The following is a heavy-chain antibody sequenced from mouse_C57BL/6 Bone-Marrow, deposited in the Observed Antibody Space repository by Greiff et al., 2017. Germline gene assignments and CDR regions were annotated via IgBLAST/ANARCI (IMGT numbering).Heavy chain of an antibody. D-gene: IGHD1-1*01. CDR3: SRRDYYGSSYAY. Sequence: QVQLKESGAELARPGASVKLSCKASGYTFTSYGISWVKQRTGQGLEWIGEIYPRSGNTYYNEKFKGKATLTADKSSSTAYMALRSLTSEDSAVYFCSRRDYYGSSYAYWGQGTLVTVSA. CDR2: IYPRSGNT. J-gene: IGHJ3*01. V-gene: IGHV1-81*01. CDR1: GYTFTSYG.